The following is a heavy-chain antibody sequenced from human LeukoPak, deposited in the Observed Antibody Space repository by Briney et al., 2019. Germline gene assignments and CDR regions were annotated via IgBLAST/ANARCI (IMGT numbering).Heavy chain of an antibody. Sequence: SETLSLTCTVSGGSISSYYWSWIRQPPGKGLEWIGYIYYSGSTNYNPSLKSRVTISVDTSKNQFSLKLSSVTAADTAVYYCAKSSGYSSAWDGFYFDYWGQGTLVTVSS. D-gene: IGHD6-19*01. CDR3: AKSSGYSSAWDGFYFDY. CDR1: GGSISSYY. CDR2: IYYSGST. J-gene: IGHJ4*02. V-gene: IGHV4-59*12.